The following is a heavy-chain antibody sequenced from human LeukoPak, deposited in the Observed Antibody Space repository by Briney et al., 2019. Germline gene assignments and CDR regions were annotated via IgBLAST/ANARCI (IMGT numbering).Heavy chain of an antibody. Sequence: GGSLRLSCAASGFTFSSQWMSWVRQAPGKGLEWVANIKQDGSEKYYVDSVKGRSTISRDNAKNSLYLQINSLRVEDTAVYYCARGRYSGYDSFDYWGQGTLVTVSS. CDR3: ARGRYSGYDSFDY. CDR2: IKQDGSEK. CDR1: GFTFSSQW. V-gene: IGHV3-7*01. J-gene: IGHJ4*02. D-gene: IGHD5-12*01.